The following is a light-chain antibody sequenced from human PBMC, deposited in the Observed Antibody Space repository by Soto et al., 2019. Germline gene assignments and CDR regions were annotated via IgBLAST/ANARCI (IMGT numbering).Light chain of an antibody. CDR2: DNT. J-gene: IGLJ3*02. CDR3: QSYDSTLNGWV. CDR1: GSNIGAGYD. V-gene: IGLV1-40*01. Sequence: QSVLTQPPSVSGAPGLRVTTYCTGSGSNIGAGYDVHWYQQLPGTAPKLLIYDNTNRPSGVPDRFSGSKSGTSVSLAITGLQAEDEADYYCQSYDSTLNGWVFGGGTKLTVL.